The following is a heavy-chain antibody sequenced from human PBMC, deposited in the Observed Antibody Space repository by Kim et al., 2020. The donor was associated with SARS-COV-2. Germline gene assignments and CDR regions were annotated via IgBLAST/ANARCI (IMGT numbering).Heavy chain of an antibody. D-gene: IGHD5-18*01. J-gene: IGHJ3*02. CDR2: INAGNGNT. CDR1: GYTFTSYA. Sequence: ASVKVSCKASGYTFTSYAMHWVRQAPGQRLEWMGWINAGNGNTKYSQKFQGRVTITRDTSASTAYMELSSLRSEDTAVYYCARIRRDTLPGAFDIWGQGTMVTVSS. V-gene: IGHV1-3*01. CDR3: ARIRRDTLPGAFDI.